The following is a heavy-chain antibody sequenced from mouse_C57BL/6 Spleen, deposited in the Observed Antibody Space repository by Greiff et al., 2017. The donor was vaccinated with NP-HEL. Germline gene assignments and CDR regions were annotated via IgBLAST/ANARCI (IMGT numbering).Heavy chain of an antibody. CDR3: ARRRADSSGYSFDY. Sequence: QVQLQQPGAELVRPGSSVKLSCKASGYTFTSYWMHWVKQRPIQGLEWIGNIDPSDSETHYNQKFKDKATLTVDKSSSTAYMQLSSLTSEDSAVYYCARRRADSSGYSFDYWGQGTTLTVSS. CDR1: GYTFTSYW. D-gene: IGHD3-2*02. V-gene: IGHV1-52*01. CDR2: IDPSDSET. J-gene: IGHJ2*01.